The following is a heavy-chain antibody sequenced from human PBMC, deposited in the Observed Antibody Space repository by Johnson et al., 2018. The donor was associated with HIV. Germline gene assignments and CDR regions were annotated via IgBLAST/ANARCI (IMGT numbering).Heavy chain of an antibody. CDR3: AKVRSGYTEIDAFDI. Sequence: VQLVESGGGVVQPGGSLRLSCAASGFTFANYGMHWVRQAPGKGLEWVAFIAHDESITHYADSVKGRFTMSRDNSKNTLYLQMNSLRAEDTAVYFCAKVRSGYTEIDAFDIWGQGTMVTVSS. J-gene: IGHJ3*02. V-gene: IGHV3-30*02. D-gene: IGHD3-22*01. CDR1: GFTFANYG. CDR2: IAHDESIT.